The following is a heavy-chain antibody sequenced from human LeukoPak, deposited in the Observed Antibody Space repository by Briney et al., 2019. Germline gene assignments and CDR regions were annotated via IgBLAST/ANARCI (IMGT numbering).Heavy chain of an antibody. CDR2: INHSGST. J-gene: IGHJ4*02. CDR1: GGSFSGYY. CDR3: ARGKVIVAIFDY. V-gene: IGHV4-34*01. D-gene: IGHD5-12*01. Sequence: SETLSLTCAVYGGSFSGYYWSWIRQPPGKGLEWIGEINHSGSTNYNPSLKSRVTISVDTSKNQFSLKLSSVTAADTAVYYCARGKVIVAIFDYWGQGTLVTVSS.